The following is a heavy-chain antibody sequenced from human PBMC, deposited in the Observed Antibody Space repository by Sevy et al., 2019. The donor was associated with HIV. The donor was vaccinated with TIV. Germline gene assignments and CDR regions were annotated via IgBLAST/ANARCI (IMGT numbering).Heavy chain of an antibody. CDR3: AKDIVLMVDIVATPDY. J-gene: IGHJ4*02. CDR1: GFTFSSYG. CDR2: ISYEGSNK. D-gene: IGHD5-12*01. V-gene: IGHV3-30*18. Sequence: GGSLRLSCAASGFTFSSYGMHWVRQAPGKGLEWVAVISYEGSNKYYADSVKGRFTISRDNSKNTLYLQMNSLRAEDTAVYYCAKDIVLMVDIVATPDYWGQGTLVTVSS.